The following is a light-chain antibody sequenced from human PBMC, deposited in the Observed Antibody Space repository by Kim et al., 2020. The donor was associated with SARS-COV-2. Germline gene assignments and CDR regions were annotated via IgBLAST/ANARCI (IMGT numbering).Light chain of an antibody. V-gene: IGLV3-19*01. J-gene: IGLJ3*02. Sequence: SSELTQDPAVSVALGQTVRITSQGDSLRDYYAIWYQQKPGQAPLLVIYGKNNRPSGIPDRFSGSSSGDTASLTITGAQAEDGAGYYSNSRGTSGDRWVFG. CDR1: SLRDYY. CDR2: GKN. CDR3: NSRGTSGDRWV.